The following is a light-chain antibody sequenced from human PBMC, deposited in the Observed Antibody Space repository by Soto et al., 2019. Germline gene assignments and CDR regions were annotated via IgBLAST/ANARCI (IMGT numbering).Light chain of an antibody. CDR3: SSYTSRSTYL. Sequence: QSALTQPASVSGSPGQSITISCTGSSSDVGAYSSVSWYQQHPGKAPKLMIYEVSYRPSGVSDRFSGSKSDNTASLTISGLHTEDEADYYCSSYTSRSTYLFGTGTKVTVL. CDR1: SSDVGAYSS. J-gene: IGLJ1*01. CDR2: EVS. V-gene: IGLV2-14*03.